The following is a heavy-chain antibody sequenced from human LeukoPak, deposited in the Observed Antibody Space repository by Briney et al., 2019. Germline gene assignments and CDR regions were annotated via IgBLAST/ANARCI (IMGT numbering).Heavy chain of an antibody. CDR1: GFTFSSYA. CDR3: ARDSGSYYIRYYFDY. CDR2: ISYDGSNK. V-gene: IGHV3-30*04. D-gene: IGHD3-10*01. J-gene: IGHJ4*02. Sequence: GGSLRLSCVASGFTFSSYAMHWVRQAPGKGLEWVTVISYDGSNKYYADSVKGRFTISRDNSKNTLYLRMNSLRAEDTALYFCARDSGSYYIRYYFDYWGQGTLVTVSS.